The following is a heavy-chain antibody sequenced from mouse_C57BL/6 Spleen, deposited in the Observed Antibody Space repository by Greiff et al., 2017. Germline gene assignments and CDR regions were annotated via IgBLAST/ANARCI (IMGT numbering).Heavy chain of an antibody. V-gene: IGHV1-69*01. J-gene: IGHJ3*01. CDR3: ANGGGDYDKFAY. Sequence: QVQLQQPGAELVMPGASVKLSCKASGYTFTSYWMHWVKQRPGQGLEWIGEIDPSDSYTNYNQKFKGKSTLTVDKSSSTAYMKLSSLTSEDSAVYNGANGGGDYDKFAYWGQGTLVTVSA. D-gene: IGHD2-4*01. CDR1: GYTFTSYW. CDR2: IDPSDSYT.